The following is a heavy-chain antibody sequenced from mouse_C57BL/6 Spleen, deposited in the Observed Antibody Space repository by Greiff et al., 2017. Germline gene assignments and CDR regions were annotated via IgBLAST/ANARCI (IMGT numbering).Heavy chain of an antibody. Sequence: VQLQQSGPELVKPGASVKISCKASGYSFTGYYMNWVKQSPEKSLEWIGEINPSTGGTTYNQKFKAKATLTVDKSSSTAYMQLKSLKSEDSAVYYCARREYYSNYVAWFAYWGQGTLVTVSA. D-gene: IGHD2-5*01. J-gene: IGHJ3*01. CDR2: INPSTGGT. CDR3: ARREYYSNYVAWFAY. CDR1: GYSFTGYY. V-gene: IGHV1-42*01.